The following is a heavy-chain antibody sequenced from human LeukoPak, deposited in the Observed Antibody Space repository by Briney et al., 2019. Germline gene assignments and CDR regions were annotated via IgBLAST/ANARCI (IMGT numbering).Heavy chain of an antibody. Sequence: ASVKVSCKVSGYTLTELSMHWVRQAPGKGLEWMGGFDPEDGETIYAQKFQGRVTMTEDTSTDTAYMELSSLRSEDTAVYYCATSDERQQQLVLDYYYYGMDVWGQGTTVTVSS. CDR2: FDPEDGET. D-gene: IGHD6-13*01. CDR1: GYTLTELS. CDR3: ATSDERQQQLVLDYYYYGMDV. J-gene: IGHJ6*02. V-gene: IGHV1-24*01.